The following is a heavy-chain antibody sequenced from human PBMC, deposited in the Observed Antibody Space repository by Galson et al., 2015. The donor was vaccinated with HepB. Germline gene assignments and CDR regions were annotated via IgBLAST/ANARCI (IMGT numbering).Heavy chain of an antibody. D-gene: IGHD3-3*01. Sequence: SLRLSCAASGFTFSDYYMSWIRQAPGKGLEWVSYISSSSSYTNYADSVKGRFTISRDNAKNSLYPQMNSLRAEDTAVYYCARTVEGITIFGVVTYYFDYWGQGTLVTVSS. CDR1: GFTFSDYY. CDR2: ISSSSSYT. J-gene: IGHJ4*02. CDR3: ARTVEGITIFGVVTYYFDY. V-gene: IGHV3-11*06.